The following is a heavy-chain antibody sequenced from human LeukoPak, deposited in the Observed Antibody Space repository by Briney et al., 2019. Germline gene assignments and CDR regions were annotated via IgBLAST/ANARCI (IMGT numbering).Heavy chain of an antibody. D-gene: IGHD2-15*01. J-gene: IGHJ4*02. CDR3: ARAINYSSYYFDY. V-gene: IGHV4-39*01. CDR1: GVSISSSNSY. Sequence: SETLSLTCTVSGVSISSSNSYWGWIRQPPGKGLEWIGSIYYSGNTYYNASLKSQVSISIDTSKNQFSLRLTSVTAADTAVYYCARAINYSSYYFDYWGQGTLVTVSS. CDR2: IYYSGNT.